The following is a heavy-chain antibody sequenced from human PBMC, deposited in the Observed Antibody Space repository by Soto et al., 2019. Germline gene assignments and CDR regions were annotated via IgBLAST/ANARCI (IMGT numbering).Heavy chain of an antibody. CDR2: TVPVFDTS. CDR1: GGTFNGYG. D-gene: IGHD3-10*01. V-gene: IGHV1-69*06. CDR3: ARGVSNSGAYYTGPSAYDL. J-gene: IGHJ3*01. Sequence: QVQLVQSGAVVKKPGSSVEVSCKASGGTFNGYGISWVRQAPGQGLEWMGGTVPVFDTSKYAPRIQGRVTITADKSTSTAYMELSSVRSEDTALYFCARGVSNSGAYYTGPSAYDLWGQGTLVIVSS.